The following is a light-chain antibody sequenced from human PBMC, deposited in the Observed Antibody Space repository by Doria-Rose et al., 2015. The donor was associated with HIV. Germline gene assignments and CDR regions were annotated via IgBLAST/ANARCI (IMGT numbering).Light chain of an antibody. V-gene: IGKV1-8*01. CDR1: QDISNY. CDR2: AAS. CDR3: QQYYSYPPT. Sequence: AIRMTQSPSSLSASTGDRVTITCRASQDISNYLAWDQQKPGKAPKLLIYAASTLQSGVPSRFSGSGSGTDFTLTISYLQSEDFATYYCQQYYSYPPTFGQGTKVEAK. J-gene: IGKJ1*01.